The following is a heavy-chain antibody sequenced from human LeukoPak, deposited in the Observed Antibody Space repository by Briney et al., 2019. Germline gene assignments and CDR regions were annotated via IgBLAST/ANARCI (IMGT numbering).Heavy chain of an antibody. J-gene: IGHJ5*02. D-gene: IGHD4-23*01. CDR3: ARDNSPGWFDP. CDR1: GFTFSSHW. Sequence: PGGSLRLSCAASGFTFSSHWMHWVRQAPGKGLVWVSRISTDGSSTSYADSVKGRFTISRDNAKNTVYLQMNSLRAEDTALYYCARDNSPGWFDPWGQGTLVTVSS. V-gene: IGHV3-74*01. CDR2: ISTDGSST.